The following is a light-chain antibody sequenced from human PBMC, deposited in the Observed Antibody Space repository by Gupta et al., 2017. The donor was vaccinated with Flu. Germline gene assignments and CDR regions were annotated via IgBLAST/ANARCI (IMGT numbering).Light chain of an antibody. Sequence: EIVMTQSPVTLSVSPGERATLSCRASQSVSSNLAWYQQKPGQAPRLLIYGASTRATGIPVRFSGSGSGTEFTLTIRSLQSEDFAVYYCQHDKICPLTFGGGTKVEIK. V-gene: IGKV3-15*01. CDR3: QHDKICPLT. CDR2: GAS. J-gene: IGKJ4*01. CDR1: QSVSSN.